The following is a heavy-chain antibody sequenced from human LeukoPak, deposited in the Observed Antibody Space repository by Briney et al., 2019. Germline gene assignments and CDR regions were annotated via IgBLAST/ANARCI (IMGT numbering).Heavy chain of an antibody. Sequence: SETLSLTCTVSGGSISSSSYYWGWIRQPPGKGLEWIGSIYYSGSTYYNPSLKSRVTISVDTSKNQFSLKLSSVTAADTAVYYCARPSRTPYYYDSSGDIFDYWGQGTLVTVSS. D-gene: IGHD3-22*01. V-gene: IGHV4-39*01. CDR3: ARPSRTPYYYDSSGDIFDY. CDR1: GGSISSSSYY. CDR2: IYYSGST. J-gene: IGHJ4*02.